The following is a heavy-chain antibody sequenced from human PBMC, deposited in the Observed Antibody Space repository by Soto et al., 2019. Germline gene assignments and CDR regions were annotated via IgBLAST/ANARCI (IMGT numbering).Heavy chain of an antibody. Sequence: EVQLLESGGGLVQPGESLRLSCALSGFIFGNYMMTWVRQAPGKGLEWVSTIRDGGESTYYADSVKGRFTISRDNSKNTMYLQMDSLGVEDTAVYYCAPHVHCSVVICHYDAFDLRGQGTMVTVSS. J-gene: IGHJ3*01. CDR3: APHVHCSVVICHYDAFDL. D-gene: IGHD2-15*01. V-gene: IGHV3-23*01. CDR1: GFIFGNYM. CDR2: IRDGGEST.